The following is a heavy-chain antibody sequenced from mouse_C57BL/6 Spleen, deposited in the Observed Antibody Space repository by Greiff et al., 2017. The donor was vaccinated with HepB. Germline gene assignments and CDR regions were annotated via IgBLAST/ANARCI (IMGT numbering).Heavy chain of an antibody. CDR1: GFTFTDYG. D-gene: IGHD2-14*01. V-gene: IGHV5-17*01. CDR2: ISSGSSTI. Sequence: EVQLMESGGGLVKPGGSLKLSCAASGFTFTDYGMHWVRQAPEKGLEWVAYISSGSSTIYYTDTVKGRFTISRDNAKNTLYLQMTSLRSEDTAMYDCERERVSTHWGQGTLVTVSA. J-gene: IGHJ3*01. CDR3: ERERVSTH.